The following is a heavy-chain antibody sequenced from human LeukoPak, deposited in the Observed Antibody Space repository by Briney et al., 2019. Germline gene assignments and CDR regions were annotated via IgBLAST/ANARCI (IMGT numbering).Heavy chain of an antibody. D-gene: IGHD3-22*01. V-gene: IGHV4-34*01. CDR3: ARGPGDSSGYYYFDY. Sequence: PSETLSLTCAVYGGSFSGYYWSWIRQPPGKGLEWIGEINHSGSTNYNPPLKSRVTISVDTSKNQFSLKLSSVTAADTAVYYCARGPGDSSGYYYFDYWGQGTLVTVSS. CDR2: INHSGST. CDR1: GGSFSGYY. J-gene: IGHJ4*02.